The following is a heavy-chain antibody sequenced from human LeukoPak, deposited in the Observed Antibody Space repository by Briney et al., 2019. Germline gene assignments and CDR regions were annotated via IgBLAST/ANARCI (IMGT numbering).Heavy chain of an antibody. D-gene: IGHD5-24*01. V-gene: IGHV4-39*01. CDR1: GGSINSHSHY. CDR2: VYYDGTS. J-gene: IGHJ4*02. Sequence: PSETLSLTCTVSGGSINSHSHYWGWIRQPPGKGLEWIGSVYYDGTSYSNPSLTSRAAVFVDTSRDEFSLDLSFVTAADTAVYYCVRHISTNTGYFDSCGQGTLVSVSS. CDR3: VRHISTNTGYFDS.